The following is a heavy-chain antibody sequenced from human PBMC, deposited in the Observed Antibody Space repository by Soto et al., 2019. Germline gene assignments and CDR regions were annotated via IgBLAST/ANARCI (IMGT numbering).Heavy chain of an antibody. CDR3: ARGSQYHTSDVVYGMDV. Sequence: QVQLQQWRAGLLKPSETLSLTCAVYGGSFSGYYWSWIRQPPGKGLEWVGEINHSGSTNYNPSLKSRVSIPGDRCKNQFSLQLSSVAAAATAVYYWARGSQYHTSDVVYGMDVWGQGTTVTVSS. CDR1: GGSFSGYY. D-gene: IGHD2-2*01. CDR2: INHSGST. V-gene: IGHV4-34*01. J-gene: IGHJ6*02.